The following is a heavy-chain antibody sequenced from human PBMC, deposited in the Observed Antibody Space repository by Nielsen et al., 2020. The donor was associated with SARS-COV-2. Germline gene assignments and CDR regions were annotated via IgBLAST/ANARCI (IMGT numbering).Heavy chain of an antibody. V-gene: IGHV1-2*06. CDR3: ARGDFHSYGYFDY. D-gene: IGHD5-18*01. CDR2: INPNSGGT. CDR1: GYTFTGYY. J-gene: IGHJ4*02. Sequence: ASVKVSCKASGYTFTGYYMHWVRQAPGQGLEWMGRINPNSGGTNYAQKFQGRVTMTRDTSISTAYMELSSLRSEDTAVYYCARGDFHSYGYFDYWGQGTLVTVSS.